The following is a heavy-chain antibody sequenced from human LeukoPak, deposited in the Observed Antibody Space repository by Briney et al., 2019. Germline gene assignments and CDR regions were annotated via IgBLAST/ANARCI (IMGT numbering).Heavy chain of an antibody. V-gene: IGHV3-30-3*01. D-gene: IGHD2-15*01. CDR1: GFTFSSYA. CDR3: ATGSGHAFDI. CDR2: ISYDGSNK. J-gene: IGHJ3*02. Sequence: PGGSLRLSCAASGFTFSSYAMHWVRQAPGKGLEWVAVISYDGSNKYYADSVKGRFTISRDNAKNTLYLQMNSLRAEDTAVYYCATGSGHAFDIWGQGTMVTVSS.